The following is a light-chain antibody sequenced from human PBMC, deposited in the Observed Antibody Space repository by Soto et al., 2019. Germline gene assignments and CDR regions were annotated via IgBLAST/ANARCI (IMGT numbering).Light chain of an antibody. V-gene: IGLV2-23*02. CDR1: SRDVGRYNL. J-gene: IGLJ1*01. CDR3: CSYAGIYV. CDR2: EVT. Sequence: QSVLTQPASVSGSPGQSITISCTGTSRDVGRYNLVSWYQQHPGKAPKLMIYEVTKRPSGVSHRFSGSKSGTTASLTISGLQAEDEAGYYCCSYAGIYVFGSGTKVTVL.